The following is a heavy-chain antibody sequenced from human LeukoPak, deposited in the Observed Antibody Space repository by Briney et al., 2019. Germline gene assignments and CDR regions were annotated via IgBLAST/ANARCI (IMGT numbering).Heavy chain of an antibody. D-gene: IGHD3-3*01. CDR1: GGSISSYY. V-gene: IGHV4-59*01. J-gene: IGHJ5*02. CDR3: ARGSVVDFWSGYYTSNWFDP. Sequence: KPSETLSLTCTVSGGSISSYYWSWIRQPPGKGLEWIGYIYYSGSTNYNPSLKSRVTISVDTSKNQFSLKLSSVTAADTAVYYCARGSVVDFWSGYYTSNWFDPWGQGTLVTVSS. CDR2: IYYSGST.